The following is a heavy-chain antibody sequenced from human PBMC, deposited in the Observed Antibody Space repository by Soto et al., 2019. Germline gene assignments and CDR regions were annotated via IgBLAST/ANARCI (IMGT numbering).Heavy chain of an antibody. J-gene: IGHJ4*02. CDR1: GFTFSYG. D-gene: IGHD2-15*01. CDR3: AKLVIGYCSGNTCDDY. V-gene: IGHV3-30*18. CDR2: ISYDSSNK. Sequence: GESLRLSCAASGFTFSYGIHWLRQAPGKGLEWVAYISYDSSNKFYGVSVKGRFTISRDNSKNTQFLQMNSLRAGDTAVYYCAKLVIGYCSGNTCDDYWGQGTLVTAPQ.